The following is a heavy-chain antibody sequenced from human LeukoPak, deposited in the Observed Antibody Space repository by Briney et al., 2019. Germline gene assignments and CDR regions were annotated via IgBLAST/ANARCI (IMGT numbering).Heavy chain of an antibody. CDR2: IFYSGNT. D-gene: IGHD1-26*01. CDR1: GVSISSSGNY. J-gene: IGHJ4*02. V-gene: IGHV4-39*01. Sequence: SETLSLTCTVSGVSISSSGNYWDWIRQPPGKGLEWIGSIFYSGNTYYKPSLKSRVSMSVDTSKNQFSLKLTSVTAADTAVFYCARLWFRGSHYPRYDYWGQGTLVTVSS. CDR3: ARLWFRGSHYPRYDY.